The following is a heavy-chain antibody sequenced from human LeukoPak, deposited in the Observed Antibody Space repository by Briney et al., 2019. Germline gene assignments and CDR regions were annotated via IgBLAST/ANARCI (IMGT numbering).Heavy chain of an antibody. J-gene: IGHJ4*02. V-gene: IGHV1-69-2*01. CDR1: GYTFTDYY. D-gene: IGHD6-13*01. Sequence: ASVKISCKVSGYTFTDYYMHWVQQAPGKGLEWMGLVDPEDGETIYAEKFQGRVTITADTSTDTAYMELSSLRSEDTAVYYCATLIAAAGSRLTPDYWGQGALVTVSS. CDR3: ATLIAAAGSRLTPDY. CDR2: VDPEDGET.